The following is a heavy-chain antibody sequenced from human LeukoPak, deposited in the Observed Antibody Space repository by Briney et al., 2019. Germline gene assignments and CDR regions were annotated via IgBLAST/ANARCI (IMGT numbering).Heavy chain of an antibody. CDR3: VRAMDY. Sequence: PGGSLRLSCAASGFTFSSYSMSWVRQAPEKGLEWVSVISGGGDRPHYADSVKGRFTISRDNAKNSLYLQMNSLRVEDTAVYYCVRAMDYWGQGTLVTVSS. J-gene: IGHJ4*02. CDR2: ISGGGDRP. V-gene: IGHV3-23*01. CDR1: GFTFSSYS.